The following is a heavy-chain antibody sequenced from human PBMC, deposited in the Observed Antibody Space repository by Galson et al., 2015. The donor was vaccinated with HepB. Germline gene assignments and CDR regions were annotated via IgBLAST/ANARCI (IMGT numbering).Heavy chain of an antibody. D-gene: IGHD3-22*01. CDR2: ITSNGGST. Sequence: SLRLSCAASGFTFSSYAINWVRQAPGKGLEWVSGITSNGGSTYYTDSVKGRFTISRDNSKNTVYLQMNTLRAEDTAVYYCAKGGGRYYYDSDSYCHYCGQGTLVTVSS. CDR3: AKGGGRYYYDSDSYCHY. J-gene: IGHJ4*02. V-gene: IGHV3-23*01. CDR1: GFTFSSYA.